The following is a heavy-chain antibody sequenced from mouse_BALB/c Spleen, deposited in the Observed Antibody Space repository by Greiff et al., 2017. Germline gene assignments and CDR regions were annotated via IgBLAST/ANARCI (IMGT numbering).Heavy chain of an antibody. J-gene: IGHJ4*01. D-gene: IGHD2-3*01. V-gene: IGHV3-6*02. CDR1: GYSITSGYY. CDR2: ISYDGSN. Sequence: EVQLVESGPGLVKPSQSLSLTCSVTGYSITSGYYWNWIRQFPGNKLEWMGYISYDGSNNYNPSLKNRISITRDTSKNQFFLKLNSVTTEDTATYYCARMAYDGYYPMDYWGQGTSVTVSS. CDR3: ARMAYDGYYPMDY.